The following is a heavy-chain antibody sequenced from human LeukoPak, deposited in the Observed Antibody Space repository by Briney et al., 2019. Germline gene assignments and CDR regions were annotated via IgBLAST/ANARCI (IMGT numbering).Heavy chain of an antibody. J-gene: IGHJ3*02. D-gene: IGHD3-16*01. Sequence: SETLSLTCTVSGGSISSYYWSWIRQPPGKRLEWMGYIYYSGSTNYIPSLKSRVTISVDTSKNQFSLKLSSVTAADTAVYYCARRGVLDAFDIWGQGTMVTVSS. CDR2: IYYSGST. V-gene: IGHV4-59*08. CDR3: ARRGVLDAFDI. CDR1: GGSISSYY.